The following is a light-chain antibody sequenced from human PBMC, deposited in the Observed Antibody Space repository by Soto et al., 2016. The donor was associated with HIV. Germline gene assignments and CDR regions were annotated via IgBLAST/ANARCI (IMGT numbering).Light chain of an antibody. CDR1: NVGSKS. CDR2: DDS. CDR3: QVWDVSSDHVV. V-gene: IGLV3-21*03. J-gene: IGLJ2*01. Sequence: SYELTRPPSLSVAPRKTARITCGGNNVGSKSVHWYQQKTGQAPVLVVYDDSDRPSGIPERFSGSNSGNTATLTISRVEAGDEADYYCQVWDVSSDHVVFGGGTKLTVL.